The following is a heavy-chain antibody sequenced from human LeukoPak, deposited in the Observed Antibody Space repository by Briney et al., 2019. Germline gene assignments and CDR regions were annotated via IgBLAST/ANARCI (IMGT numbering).Heavy chain of an antibody. J-gene: IGHJ4*02. CDR1: RFTFSSYA. CDR3: ARDYDFWSGYPSYFDY. V-gene: IGHV3-23*01. CDR2: ISSSGGSA. D-gene: IGHD3-3*01. Sequence: GGSLRLSCAASRFTFSSYAMSWVRQAPGKGLEWVSTISSSGGSAFYADSVKGRFTISRDNSKNTLYVQMNSLRAEDTAIYYCARDYDFWSGYPSYFDYWGQGTLVTVSS.